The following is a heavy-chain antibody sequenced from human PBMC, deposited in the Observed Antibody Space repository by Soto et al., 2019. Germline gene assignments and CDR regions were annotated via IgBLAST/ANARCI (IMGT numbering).Heavy chain of an antibody. J-gene: IGHJ3*02. V-gene: IGHV4-30-2*01. CDR1: GGSISNGGYP. CDR2: IYHSGST. CDR3: ARDTMVRGVWYAFDI. D-gene: IGHD3-10*01. Sequence: SETLSLTCAVSGGSISNGGYPWSWIRQPPGKGLEWIGYIYHSGSTYYNPSLKSRVTISVDRSKNQFSLKLSSVTAADTAVYYCARDTMVRGVWYAFDIWGQGTMVTVSS.